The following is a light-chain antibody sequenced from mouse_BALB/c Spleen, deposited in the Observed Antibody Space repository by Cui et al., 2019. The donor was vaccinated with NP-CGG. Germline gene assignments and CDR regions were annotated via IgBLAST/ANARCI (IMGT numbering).Light chain of an antibody. CDR3: ALWYSNHWV. Sequence: QAAVTQESALTTSPGETVTLTCRSTTGAVTTSNYANWVQEKPDHLFTGLIGGTNNRAPGVPARFSGSLIGDKAALTITRAQTEDEAIYFCALWYSNHWVFGGGTKLTVL. CDR2: GTN. J-gene: IGLJ1*01. V-gene: IGLV1*01. CDR1: TGAVTTSNY.